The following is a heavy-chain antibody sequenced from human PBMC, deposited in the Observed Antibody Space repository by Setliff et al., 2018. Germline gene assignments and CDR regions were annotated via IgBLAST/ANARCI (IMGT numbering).Heavy chain of an antibody. CDR3: ARGRNTAARLLDS. D-gene: IGHD6-6*01. CDR1: GGTFSDYY. J-gene: IGHJ4*02. CDR2: INHRGST. V-gene: IGHV4-34*01. Sequence: PSETLSLTCAAYGGTFSDYYWTWIRQPPGKGLEWVGEINHRGSTTYNPSLKSRVTMSIDTSKDQFSLKVISMTAADTAVYYCARGRNTAARLLDSWGQGTLVTVSS.